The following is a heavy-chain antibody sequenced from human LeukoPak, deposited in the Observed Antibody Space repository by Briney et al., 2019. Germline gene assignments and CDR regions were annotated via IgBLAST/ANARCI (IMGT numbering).Heavy chain of an antibody. Sequence: GGSLSLSCAASGFAFSSYAMSWVRQAPGTGLEWVSAISGSGGRTYYADAVNGRLTNSRDNSKNTLYLQMNSLRAEDTAVYYCARDIGYNTFDYWGQGALVTVSS. CDR1: GFAFSSYA. CDR2: ISGSGGRT. CDR3: ARDIGYNTFDY. J-gene: IGHJ4*02. D-gene: IGHD5-24*01. V-gene: IGHV3-23*01.